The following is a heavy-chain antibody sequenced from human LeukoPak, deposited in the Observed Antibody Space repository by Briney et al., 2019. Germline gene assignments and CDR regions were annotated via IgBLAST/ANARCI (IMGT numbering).Heavy chain of an antibody. D-gene: IGHD5-12*01. CDR2: IYYSGST. J-gene: IGHJ4*02. CDR1: GGSISSGGYY. V-gene: IGHV4-31*03. Sequence: SETLSLTCTVSGGSISSGGYYWSWIRQHPGKGLEWIGYIYYSGSTYYNPSLKSRVTISVDTSKNQFSLKLSSVTAADTAVYHCARVGYSGYDLPELVDDYWGQGTLVTVSS. CDR3: ARVGYSGYDLPELVDDY.